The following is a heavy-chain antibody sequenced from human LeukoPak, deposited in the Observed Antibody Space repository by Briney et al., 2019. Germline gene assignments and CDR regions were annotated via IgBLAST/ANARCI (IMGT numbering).Heavy chain of an antibody. CDR3: ARGRGYPWVVD. Sequence: SETLSLTCTVSGGSISSYYWSWIRQPPGKGLEWIGYIYYSGSTYYNPSLKSRVTISVDTSKNQFSLKLSSVTAADTAVYYCARGRGYPWVVDWGQGTLVTVSS. J-gene: IGHJ4*02. V-gene: IGHV4-59*12. D-gene: IGHD6-13*01. CDR2: IYYSGST. CDR1: GGSISSYY.